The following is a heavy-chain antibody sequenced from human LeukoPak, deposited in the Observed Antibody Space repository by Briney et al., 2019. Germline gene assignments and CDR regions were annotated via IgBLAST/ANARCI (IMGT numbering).Heavy chain of an antibody. D-gene: IGHD5-24*01. CDR2: ISWNSGSI. CDR1: GFTFDDYA. CDR3: ARDLPRVQMAPSGWIHYNGMDV. V-gene: IGHV3-9*01. J-gene: IGHJ6*02. Sequence: GGSLRLSCAASGFTFDDYAMHWVRQAPGKGLEWVSGISWNSGSIGYADSVKGRFTISRDNAKNSLSLEMNSLRAEDTGSYFCARDLPRVQMAPSGWIHYNGMDVWGQGTTVTVSS.